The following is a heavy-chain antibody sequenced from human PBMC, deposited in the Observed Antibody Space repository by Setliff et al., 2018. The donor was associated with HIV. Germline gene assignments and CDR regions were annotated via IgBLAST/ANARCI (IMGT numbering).Heavy chain of an antibody. V-gene: IGHV2-5*02. Sequence: SGPTLVNPTQTLTLTCAFSGFSLRSSGVGVGWIRQPPGKALEWLALIYWDDDKRYSPSLKSRLTITKDTSKNHVVLTMTNMDPVDTATYYCAHTFLTGYYNAFDYWGQGGLVTVPQ. J-gene: IGHJ4*02. CDR2: IYWDDDK. D-gene: IGHD3-9*01. CDR3: AHTFLTGYYNAFDY. CDR1: GFSLRSSGVG.